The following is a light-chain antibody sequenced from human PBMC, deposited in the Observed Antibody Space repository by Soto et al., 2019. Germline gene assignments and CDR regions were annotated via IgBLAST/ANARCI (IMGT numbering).Light chain of an antibody. V-gene: IGLV1-44*01. J-gene: IGLJ2*01. CDR2: NNS. CDR1: SSNIGSNT. CDR3: AAWYDSLSGLE. Sequence: QSVLTQPPSASGTPGQMVTISCSGSSSNIGSNTVNWYQQLPGMAPKLLIYNNSQRPSGVPDRFSGSKYGTSASLVISWLQSEDEADDYCAAWYDSLSGLEFGGGTKLTVL.